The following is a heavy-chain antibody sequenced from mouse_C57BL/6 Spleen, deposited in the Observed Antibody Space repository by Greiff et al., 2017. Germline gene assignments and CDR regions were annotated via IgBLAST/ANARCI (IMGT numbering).Heavy chain of an antibody. D-gene: IGHD1-1*01. V-gene: IGHV5-9-1*02. CDR3: TRNSYYYGSRGYAMDY. CDR1: GFTFSSYA. Sequence: EVMLVESGEGLVKPGGSLKLSCAASGFTFSSYAMSWVRQTPEKRLEWVAYISSGGDYIYYADTVKGRFTISRDNARNTLYLQMSSLKSEDTAMYYCTRNSYYYGSRGYAMDYWGQGTSVTVSS. J-gene: IGHJ4*01. CDR2: ISSGGDYI.